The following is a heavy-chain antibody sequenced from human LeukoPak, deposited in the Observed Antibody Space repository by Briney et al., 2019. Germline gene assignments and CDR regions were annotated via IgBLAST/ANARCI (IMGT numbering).Heavy chain of an antibody. D-gene: IGHD5-18*01. CDR2: INSDGSST. CDR1: GFTFSSYW. J-gene: IGHJ3*02. CDR3: ARGPFLELGYSYGNDAFDI. V-gene: IGHV3-74*01. Sequence: PGGSLRLSCAASGFTFSSYWMHWVRQAPGKGLVWVSRINSDGSSTSHADSVKGRFTISRDNAKNSLYLQMNSLRAEDTAVYYCARGPFLELGYSYGNDAFDIWGQGTMVTVSS.